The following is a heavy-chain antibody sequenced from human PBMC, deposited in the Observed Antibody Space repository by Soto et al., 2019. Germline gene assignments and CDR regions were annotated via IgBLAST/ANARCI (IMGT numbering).Heavy chain of an antibody. V-gene: IGHV4-30-2*01. CDR2: IYHSGST. CDR1: GGSISSGGYS. D-gene: IGHD6-6*01. Sequence: SETLSLTCAVSGGSISSGGYSWSWIRQPPGKGLEWIGYIYHSGSTYYNPSLKSRVTISVDRSKNQFSLKLSSVTAADTAVYYCARAEYSSSSRYYYYGMDVWGQGTTVTVSS. CDR3: ARAEYSSSSRYYYYGMDV. J-gene: IGHJ6*02.